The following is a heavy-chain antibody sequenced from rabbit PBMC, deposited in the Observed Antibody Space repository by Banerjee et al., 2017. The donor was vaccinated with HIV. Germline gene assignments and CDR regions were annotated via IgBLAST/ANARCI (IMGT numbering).Heavy chain of an antibody. V-gene: IGHV1S45*01. CDR1: GFSFSNIAY. Sequence: QEQLVESGGGLVQPEGSLTLTCTASGFSFSNIAYMCWVRQAPGKGLEWIACISTGTGGNGNIYYASWAKGRFTISKTSSTTVTLQMTSLTAADTATYFCARGGLRYYAGGWGWDSFGLWGPGTLVTVS. CDR2: ISTGTGGNGNI. J-gene: IGHJ4*01. CDR3: ARGGLRYYAGGWGWDSFGL. D-gene: IGHD4-1*01.